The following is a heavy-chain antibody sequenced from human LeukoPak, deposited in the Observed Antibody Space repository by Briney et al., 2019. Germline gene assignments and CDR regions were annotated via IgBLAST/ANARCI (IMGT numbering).Heavy chain of an antibody. D-gene: IGHD5-18*01. CDR1: GGTFSSYA. J-gene: IGHJ6*02. CDR3: AILDTAYGMDV. Sequence: GASVKVSCKASGGTFSSYAISWVRQAPGQGLEWMGGIIPIFGTANYAQKFQGRVTITADESTSTAYMELSSLRSEDTAAYYCAILDTAYGMDVWGQGTTVTVSS. V-gene: IGHV1-69*13. CDR2: IIPIFGTA.